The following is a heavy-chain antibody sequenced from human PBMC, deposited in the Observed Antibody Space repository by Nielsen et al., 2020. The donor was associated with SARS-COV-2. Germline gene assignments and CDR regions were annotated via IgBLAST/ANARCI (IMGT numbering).Heavy chain of an antibody. CDR1: GGTFGIYY. D-gene: IGHD3-16*02. V-gene: IGHV4-34*01. CDR2: TNNAGTT. Sequence: GSLRLSCAISGGTFGIYYWSWIRQAPGKGLEWIGETNNAGTTNYNPSLKSRVTISVDTSKNQFSLKLSSVTAADTAVYYCARHPRGYYDYVWGSYRLFWYFDLWGRGTLVTVSS. CDR3: ARHPRGYYDYVWGSYRLFWYFDL. J-gene: IGHJ2*01.